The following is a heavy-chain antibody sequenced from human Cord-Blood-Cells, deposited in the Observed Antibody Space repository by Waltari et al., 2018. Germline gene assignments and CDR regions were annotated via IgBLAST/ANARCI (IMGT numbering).Heavy chain of an antibody. J-gene: IGHJ4*02. CDR1: GFTFSSYS. CDR3: ARDDVFDY. V-gene: IGHV3-21*01. Sequence: EVQLVESGGGLVKPGGSLRLSCAASGFTFSSYSMTWVRQAPGKGLVWFSSVISSSSYIYYADSGKGRFTISRDNAKNSRYLQMNSLRAEDTTVYYCARDDVFDYWDQGTLVTVSS. CDR2: VISSSSYI.